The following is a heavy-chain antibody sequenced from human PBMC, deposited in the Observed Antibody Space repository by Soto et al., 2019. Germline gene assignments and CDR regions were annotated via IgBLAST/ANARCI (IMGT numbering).Heavy chain of an antibody. J-gene: IGHJ6*02. D-gene: IGHD3-10*01. CDR3: ARDPYLDLWFGESTYSYYGMDV. CDR1: GYTFTSYG. V-gene: IGHV1-18*01. CDR2: ISAYNGNT. Sequence: QVQLVQSGAEVKKPGASVKVSCKASGYTFTSYGISWVRQAPGQGLEWMGWISAYNGNTNYAQKLQGRVTMTTDTSTSTAYMELRRLRSDDTAVYYCARDPYLDLWFGESTYSYYGMDVWGQGTTVTVSS.